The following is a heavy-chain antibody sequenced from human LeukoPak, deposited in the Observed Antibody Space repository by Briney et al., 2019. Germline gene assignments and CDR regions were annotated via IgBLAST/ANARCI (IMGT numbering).Heavy chain of an antibody. CDR1: GGSVSSSMW. D-gene: IGHD6-6*01. V-gene: IGHV4-4*02. CDR3: ARVRWAARLYWYFDL. J-gene: IGHJ2*01. Sequence: SETLSLTCAVSGGSVSSSMWWSWVRQPPGKGLEWIGEIYHSGSTNYNAFLKSRVTISVDKSKNQFSLKLSSVTAADTAVYYCARVRWAARLYWYFDLWGRGTLVTVSS. CDR2: IYHSGST.